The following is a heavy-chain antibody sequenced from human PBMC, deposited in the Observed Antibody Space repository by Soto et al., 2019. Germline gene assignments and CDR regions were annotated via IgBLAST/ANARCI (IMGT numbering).Heavy chain of an antibody. J-gene: IGHJ6*02. Sequence: GESLKISCKGSGYSFTSYWIGWVRQMPGKGLEWMGIIYPGDSDTRYSPSFQGQVTISADKSISTAYLQWSSLKASDTAMYYCARARQVSSWQTYYYYGMDVWGQGTTVTVYS. CDR2: IYPGDSDT. D-gene: IGHD6-13*01. V-gene: IGHV5-51*01. CDR1: GYSFTSYW. CDR3: ARARQVSSWQTYYYYGMDV.